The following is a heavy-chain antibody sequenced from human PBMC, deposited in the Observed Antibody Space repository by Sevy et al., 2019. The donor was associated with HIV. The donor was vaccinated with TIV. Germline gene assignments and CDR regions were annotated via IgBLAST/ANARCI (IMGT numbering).Heavy chain of an antibody. CDR2: INPSGGRA. J-gene: IGHJ4*02. D-gene: IGHD3-10*01. Sequence: ASVKVSCKASGYTFTKYYIQWVRQAPGQELEWMGMINPSGGRATYAQKFQDRVTMTRDTSTSTVYMYLSSLRSEDTAVYYCARDLIAMFLGVSAFDYWGQGALVTVSS. CDR1: GYTFTKYY. V-gene: IGHV1-46*01. CDR3: ARDLIAMFLGVSAFDY.